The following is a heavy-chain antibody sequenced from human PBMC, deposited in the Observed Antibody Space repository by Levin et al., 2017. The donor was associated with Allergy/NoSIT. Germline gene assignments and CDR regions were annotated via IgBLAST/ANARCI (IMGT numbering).Heavy chain of an antibody. D-gene: IGHD6-13*01. CDR1: GGSISSGGYY. Sequence: SETLSLTCTVSGGSISSGGYYWSWIRQHPGKGLEWIGYIYYSGSTYYNPSLKSRVTISVDTSKNQFSLKLSSVTAADTAVYYCARAAAGTGYYYYYYMDVWGKGTTVTVSS. CDR3: ARAAAGTGYYYYYYMDV. V-gene: IGHV4-31*03. J-gene: IGHJ6*03. CDR2: IYYSGST.